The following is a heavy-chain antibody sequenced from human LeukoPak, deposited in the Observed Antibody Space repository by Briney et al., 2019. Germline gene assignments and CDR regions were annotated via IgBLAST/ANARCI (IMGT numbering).Heavy chain of an antibody. CDR1: GGSFSGYY. V-gene: IGHV4-34*01. J-gene: IGHJ4*02. CDR2: INHSGST. CDR3: ARGGVLAVAGPIDY. D-gene: IGHD6-19*01. Sequence: PSETLSLTCAVYGGSFSGYYWSWIRQPPGKGLEWIGEINHSGSTNYNPSLKSRVTISVDTSKNQFSLKLSSVTAADTAVYYCARGGVLAVAGPIDYWGQGTLVTVSS.